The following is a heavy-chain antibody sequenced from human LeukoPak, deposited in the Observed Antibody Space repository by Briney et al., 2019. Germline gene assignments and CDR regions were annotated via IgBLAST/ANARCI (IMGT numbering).Heavy chain of an antibody. CDR2: INHSGST. D-gene: IGHD3-16*02. Sequence: SETLSLTCAVYGGSFSGYYWSWIRQPPGKGLEWIGEINHSGSTNYNPSLKSRVTISVDTSKNQFSLKLSSVTAADTAVYYCARGAITFGGVIVISRWFDPWGQGTLVTVSS. CDR3: ARGAITFGGVIVISRWFDP. CDR1: GGSFSGYY. J-gene: IGHJ5*02. V-gene: IGHV4-34*01.